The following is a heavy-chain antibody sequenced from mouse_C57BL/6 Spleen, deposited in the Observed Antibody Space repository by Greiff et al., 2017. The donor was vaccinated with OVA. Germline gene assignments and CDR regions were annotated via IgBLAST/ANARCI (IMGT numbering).Heavy chain of an antibody. CDR1: GYTFTSYW. D-gene: IGHD2-3*01. CDR2: IYPGSGST. CDR3: ARDDGYYVRGYYFDY. V-gene: IGHV1-55*01. Sequence: VKLQQPGAELVKPGASVKMSCKASGYTFTSYWITWVKQRPGQGLEWIGDIYPGSGSTNYNEKFKSKATLTVDTSSSTAYMQLSSLTSEDSAVYYCARDDGYYVRGYYFDYWGQGTTLTVSS. J-gene: IGHJ2*01.